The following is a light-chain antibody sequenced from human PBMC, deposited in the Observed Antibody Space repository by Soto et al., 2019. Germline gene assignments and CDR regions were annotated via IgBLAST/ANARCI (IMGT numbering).Light chain of an antibody. CDR2: EVS. V-gene: IGLV2-8*01. Sequence: QSALTQPPSASGSPGQSVTISCTGTSSDVGGYNYVSWYQQHPGKAPKLMISEVSQRPSGVLDRFSGSKSGNTASLNVSGLQAEDEADYYCSSYGGINTAVVFGGGTKLTVL. CDR1: SSDVGGYNY. CDR3: SSYGGINTAVV. J-gene: IGLJ2*01.